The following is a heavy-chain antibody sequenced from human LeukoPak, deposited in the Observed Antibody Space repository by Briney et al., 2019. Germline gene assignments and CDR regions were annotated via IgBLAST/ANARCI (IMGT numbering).Heavy chain of an antibody. CDR3: ANLGEDSGGGY. CDR1: GFTFSNYA. Sequence: GGPLRLSCASSGFTFSNYAMSWVRQGPGKGLEWVSAISENGAGTYYADSVKGRFTISRDNSKNTLDLQMNSLRAEDTAVYYCANLGEDSGGGYWGQGTLVTVSS. D-gene: IGHD2-21*01. V-gene: IGHV3-23*01. CDR2: ISENGAGT. J-gene: IGHJ4*02.